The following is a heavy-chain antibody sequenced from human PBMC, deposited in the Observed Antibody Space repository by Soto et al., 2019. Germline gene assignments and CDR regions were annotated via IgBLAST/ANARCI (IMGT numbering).Heavy chain of an antibody. J-gene: IGHJ6*03. D-gene: IGHD3-3*01. CDR1: SGSISSNSYY. V-gene: IGHV4-39*01. Sequence: SETLSLTCTVSSGSISSNSYYWGWIRQPPGKGLEWIGSIYYSGSTYYNSSLKSRVTISVDTSKNQFSLRLDSVTAADTAVYYCARLFVDFWSGYNYYCYMDVWGKGTTVTVSS. CDR3: ARLFVDFWSGYNYYCYMDV. CDR2: IYYSGST.